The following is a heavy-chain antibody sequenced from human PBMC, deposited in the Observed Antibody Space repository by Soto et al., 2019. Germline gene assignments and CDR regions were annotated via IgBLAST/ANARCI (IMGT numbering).Heavy chain of an antibody. D-gene: IGHD1-26*01. J-gene: IGHJ3*02. CDR1: GFTVSSNY. CDR3: ASRSGRYLSAFDI. CDR2: IYSGGST. V-gene: IGHV3-66*01. Sequence: PGGSLRLSCVVSGFTVSSNYMSWVRQAPGKGLEWVSVIYSGGSTYYADSVKGRFTISRDNSKNTLYLQMNSLRAEDTAVYYCASRSGRYLSAFDIWGQGTMVTVSS.